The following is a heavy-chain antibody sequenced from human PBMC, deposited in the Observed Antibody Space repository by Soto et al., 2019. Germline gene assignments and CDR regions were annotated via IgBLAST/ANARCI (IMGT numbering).Heavy chain of an antibody. CDR3: ARAPAYSSSWYDAFDI. CDR1: GFTFSSYA. D-gene: IGHD6-13*01. J-gene: IGHJ3*02. V-gene: IGHV3-30-3*01. Sequence: PGGSLRLSCAASGFTFSSYAMHWVRQAPGKGLEWVAVISYDGSNKYYADSVKGRFTISRDNSKNTLYLQMNSLRAEDTAVYYCARAPAYSSSWYDAFDIWGQGTMVTVSS. CDR2: ISYDGSNK.